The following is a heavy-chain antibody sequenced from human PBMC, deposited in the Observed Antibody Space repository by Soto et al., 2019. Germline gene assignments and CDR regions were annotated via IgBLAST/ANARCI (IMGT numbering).Heavy chain of an antibody. J-gene: IGHJ5*02. D-gene: IGHD3-10*01. Sequence: QVQLVQSGAEVKKPGASVKVSCKASGYTFTSYNIHWVRQAPGQGLEWVGMINPRGFFTTYAQKFRGRVNMTGDTSTSVVYMELTNLRSEDTAVYYCARAAGRFWELFWFDPWGQGTLVSVSS. CDR2: INPRGFFT. V-gene: IGHV1-46*01. CDR3: ARAAGRFWELFWFDP. CDR1: GYTFTSYN.